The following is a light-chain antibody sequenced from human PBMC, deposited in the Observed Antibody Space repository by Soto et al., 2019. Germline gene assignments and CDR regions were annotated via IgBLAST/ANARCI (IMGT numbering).Light chain of an antibody. J-gene: IGKJ2*01. CDR2: DAS. CDR3: QQYNTYLYN. CDR1: QYISTW. Sequence: DIQMTQSPSTLSASVGDRVTITCRASQYISTWLAWYQQRPGKAPKLLIYDASNLASGVPSRFSGRRSGTEFTLTISSLQPDDFATYYCQQYNTYLYNFGQGTKLEIK. V-gene: IGKV1-5*01.